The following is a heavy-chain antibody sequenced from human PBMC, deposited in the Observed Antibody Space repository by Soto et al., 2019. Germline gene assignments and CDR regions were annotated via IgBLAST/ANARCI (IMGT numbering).Heavy chain of an antibody. Sequence: QVQLQESGPGLVKPSQTLSLTCTVSGGSISSGDYYWSCIRQPPGKGLEWIGSIYYSGSTYYNPSLKSRVTISVDTYKNQYSLKLSSVTAADTAVYYCASCIDYGDYVGWFDPWGQGTLVTVSS. CDR2: IYYSGST. CDR1: GGSISSGDYY. D-gene: IGHD4-17*01. CDR3: ASCIDYGDYVGWFDP. V-gene: IGHV4-30-4*01. J-gene: IGHJ5*02.